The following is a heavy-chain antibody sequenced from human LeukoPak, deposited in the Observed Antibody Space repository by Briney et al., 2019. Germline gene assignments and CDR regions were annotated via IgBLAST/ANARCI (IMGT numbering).Heavy chain of an antibody. Sequence: SETLSLTCTVSGGSVSSGSYYWSWIRQPPGKGLEWIGYIYYSGSTNYNPSLKSRVTISVDTSKNQFSLKLSSVTAADTALYYCARDVAGAAVADDFDCWGQGTLVTVSS. CDR2: IYYSGST. V-gene: IGHV4-61*01. CDR1: GGSVSSGSYY. CDR3: ARDVAGAAVADDFDC. J-gene: IGHJ4*02. D-gene: IGHD6-19*01.